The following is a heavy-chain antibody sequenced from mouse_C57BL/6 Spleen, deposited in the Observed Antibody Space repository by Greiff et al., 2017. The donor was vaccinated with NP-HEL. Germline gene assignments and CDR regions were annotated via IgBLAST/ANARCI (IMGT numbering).Heavy chain of an antibody. CDR1: GYTFTSYW. V-gene: IGHV1-55*01. D-gene: IGHD1-1*01. CDR2: IYPGSGST. Sequence: QVHVKQSGAELVKPGASVKMSCKASGYTFTSYWITWVKQRPGQGLEWIGDIYPGSGSTNYNEKFKSKATLTVDTSSSTAYMQLSSLTSEDSAVYYCARSYYYGSSGAMDYWGQGTSVTVSS. CDR3: ARSYYYGSSGAMDY. J-gene: IGHJ4*01.